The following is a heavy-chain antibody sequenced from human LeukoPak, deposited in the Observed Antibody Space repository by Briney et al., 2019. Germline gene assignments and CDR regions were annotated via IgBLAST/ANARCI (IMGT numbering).Heavy chain of an antibody. CDR1: GFTFSSYS. CDR3: EVYGDPTRDY. Sequence: GGSLRLSCAASGFTFSSYSMTWVRQAPGKGLEWVSYISSSSSTIYYADSVKGRFTISRDNAKNSLYLQMNSLRAEDTAVYYCEVYGDPTRDYWGQGTLVTVSS. V-gene: IGHV3-48*01. J-gene: IGHJ4*02. D-gene: IGHD4-17*01. CDR2: ISSSSSTI.